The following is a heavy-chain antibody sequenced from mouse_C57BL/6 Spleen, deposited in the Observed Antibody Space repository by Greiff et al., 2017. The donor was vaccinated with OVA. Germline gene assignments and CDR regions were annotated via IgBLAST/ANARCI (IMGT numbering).Heavy chain of an antibody. CDR3: ARGRSDYPYYYAMDY. V-gene: IGHV5-9*01. CDR2: ISGGGGNT. J-gene: IGHJ4*01. D-gene: IGHD2-4*01. Sequence: EVKVVESGGGLVKPGGSLKLSCAASGFTFSSYTMSWVRQTPEKRLEWVATISGGGGNTYYPDSVKGRFTISRDNAKNTLYLQMSSLRSEDTALYYCARGRSDYPYYYAMDYWGQGTSVTVSS. CDR1: GFTFSSYT.